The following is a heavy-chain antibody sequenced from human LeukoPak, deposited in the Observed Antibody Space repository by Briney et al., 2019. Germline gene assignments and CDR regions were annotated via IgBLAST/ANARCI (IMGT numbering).Heavy chain of an antibody. J-gene: IGHJ5*02. D-gene: IGHD3-3*01. CDR3: AREASGSNYDFWSGYSEWFDP. Sequence: SVKVSCKASGGTFSSYAISWERQVPGQGLEWMGRIIPIFGIANYAQKFQGRVTITADKSTSTAYMELSSLRSEDTAVYYCAREASGSNYDFWSGYSEWFDPWSQGTLVTVSS. CDR2: IIPIFGIA. CDR1: GGTFSSYA. V-gene: IGHV1-69*04.